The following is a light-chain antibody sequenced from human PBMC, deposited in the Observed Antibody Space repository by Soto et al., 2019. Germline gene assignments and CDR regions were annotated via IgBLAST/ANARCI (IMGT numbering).Light chain of an antibody. CDR3: QQYGSPGT. Sequence: VLTQYPGNLSLATSERATLSCRASQSLAYSFIAWYQQKPGQAPRLLLYGASNRATGIPDRFIGSGSGTDFTLPIRRLEPEDFAVDDCQQYGSPGTFGQGTKVDIK. J-gene: IGKJ1*01. CDR1: QSLAYSF. V-gene: IGKV3-20*01. CDR2: GAS.